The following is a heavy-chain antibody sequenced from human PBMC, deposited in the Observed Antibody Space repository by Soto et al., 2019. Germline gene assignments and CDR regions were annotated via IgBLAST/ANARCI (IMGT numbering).Heavy chain of an antibody. CDR3: ARGLRRPAASRPGVPDP. CDR2: IYHTGTT. Sequence: QVQLQEAGSRLVKTSETLSLTCTVSGGAFSSGGFAWTWIRQPPKKGLEWIGYIYHTGTTSYNPYLRSRVTISVDRSRHQVSVKLTSVTAADTAMYYCARGLRRPAASRPGVPDPWGEGTLVTVSS. D-gene: IGHD2-2*01. V-gene: IGHV4-30-2*01. J-gene: IGHJ5*02. CDR1: GGAFSSGGFA.